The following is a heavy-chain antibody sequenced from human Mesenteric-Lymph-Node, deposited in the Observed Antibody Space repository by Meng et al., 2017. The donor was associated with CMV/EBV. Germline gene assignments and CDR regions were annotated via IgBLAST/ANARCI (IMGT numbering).Heavy chain of an antibody. CDR3: AKDPFSQEFYFDS. Sequence: GGSLRLSCAASGFTFSDYSINWVRQAPGKGLEWVSTVFGAGENTYYADSVKGRFTISRDNSKNTLSLQMNNLRAEDSAVYYCAKDPFSQEFYFDSWGQGTLVTVSS. CDR1: GFTFSDYS. J-gene: IGHJ4*02. V-gene: IGHV3-23*01. CDR2: VFGAGENT.